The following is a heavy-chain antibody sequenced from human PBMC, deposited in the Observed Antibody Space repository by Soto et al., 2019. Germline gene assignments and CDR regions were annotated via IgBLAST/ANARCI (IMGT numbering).Heavy chain of an antibody. CDR1: GFTFSNFE. Sequence: GGSLRLCCAASGFTFSNFEMHWVRQAPGKGLEWVSYINTAGSTKYYAESVKGRFTISRDNARNSLFLQMSSLRAEDTAVYYCARAECSSPDCLTAYYSYGLDVWGQGSTVIVSS. D-gene: IGHD3-9*01. V-gene: IGHV3-48*03. CDR2: INTAGSTK. CDR3: ARAECSSPDCLTAYYSYGLDV. J-gene: IGHJ6*02.